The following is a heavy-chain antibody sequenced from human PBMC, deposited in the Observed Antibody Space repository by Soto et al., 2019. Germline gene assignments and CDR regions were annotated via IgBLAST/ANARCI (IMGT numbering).Heavy chain of an antibody. CDR2: IGGSGGST. J-gene: IGHJ1*01. CDR3: AREWFGEDF. CDR1: GFTFSSYA. Sequence: GSLRRSCAASGFTFSSYAMSWVRQAPGKGLEWVSSIGGSGGSTYYADSVKGRFTISRDNSKNSLYLQMNSLRVEDTAVYYCAREWFGEDFWGQGTLVTVSS. V-gene: IGHV3-23*01. D-gene: IGHD3-10*01.